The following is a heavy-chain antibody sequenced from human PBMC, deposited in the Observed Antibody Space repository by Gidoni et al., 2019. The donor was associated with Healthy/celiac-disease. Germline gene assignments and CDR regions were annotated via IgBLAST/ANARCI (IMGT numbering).Heavy chain of an antibody. D-gene: IGHD3-3*01. CDR2: IKQDGSEK. V-gene: IGHV3-7*05. Sequence: EVQLVESGGGLVQPGGSLRLSCAASGLPFSSYWMSWVRQAPGKGLEWVDNIKQDGSEKYYVDSVKGRFTISRDNAKNSLYLQMNSLRAEDTAVYYCARDRITIFGVVIRSRWFDPWGQGTLVTVSS. CDR1: GLPFSSYW. CDR3: ARDRITIFGVVIRSRWFDP. J-gene: IGHJ5*02.